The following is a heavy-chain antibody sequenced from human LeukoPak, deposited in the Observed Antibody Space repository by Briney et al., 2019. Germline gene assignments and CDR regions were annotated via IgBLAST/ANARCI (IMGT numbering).Heavy chain of an antibody. CDR3: ARSSTNMVLYYFDF. CDR1: GFTFSSYA. D-gene: IGHD3-10*01. CDR2: MTGSSGST. V-gene: IGHV3-23*01. Sequence: PGGSLRLPCAASGFTFSSYAMSWVRQAPGTGLEWVSSMTGSSGSTYYADSVKGRFTISRDNSKNILFLQMNSLRADDTAIYYCARSSTNMVLYYFDFWGQGTLVPVSS. J-gene: IGHJ4*02.